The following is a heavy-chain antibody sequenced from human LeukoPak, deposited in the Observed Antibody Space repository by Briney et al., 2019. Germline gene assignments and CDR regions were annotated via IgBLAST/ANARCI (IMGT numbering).Heavy chain of an antibody. J-gene: IGHJ4*02. D-gene: IGHD3-3*01. CDR2: INPNSGGT. Sequence: ASVRVSCKASGYTFTGYYMHWVRQAPGQGLEWMGWINPNSGGTNYAQKFQGRVTMTRDTSISTAYMDLSRLRSDDTAVYYCARADYDFWSGYWPVDWGQGTLVTVSS. CDR1: GYTFTGYY. V-gene: IGHV1-2*02. CDR3: ARADYDFWSGYWPVD.